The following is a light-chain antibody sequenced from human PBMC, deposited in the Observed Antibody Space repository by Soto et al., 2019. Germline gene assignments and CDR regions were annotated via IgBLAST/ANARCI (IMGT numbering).Light chain of an antibody. CDR2: DAS. V-gene: IGKV3-11*01. Sequence: EIVLTQSPATLSLSPGERATLSCRASQSISSDLSWYQQKPGQAPRLLIYDASKRATGIPARFSGSGSGTDFTLTISNLEPEDFAVYYCQQRSKWPLTFGGGTKVEI. CDR3: QQRSKWPLT. CDR1: QSISSD. J-gene: IGKJ4*01.